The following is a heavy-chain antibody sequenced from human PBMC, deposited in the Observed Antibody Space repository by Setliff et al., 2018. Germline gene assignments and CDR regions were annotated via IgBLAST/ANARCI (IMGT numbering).Heavy chain of an antibody. J-gene: IGHJ4*02. V-gene: IGHV3-49*04. D-gene: IGHD2-15*01. CDR2: IRSKAYGGTT. CDR1: GFTFGDYA. Sequence: GGSLRLSCTASGFTFGDYAMSWVRQAPGKGLEWVGFIRSKAYGGTTEYAASVKGRFTISRDDSKSIAYLQMNSLKTEDTAVYYCTRVTVVTTPQYYFDYWGQGTLVTVS. CDR3: TRVTVVTTPQYYFDY.